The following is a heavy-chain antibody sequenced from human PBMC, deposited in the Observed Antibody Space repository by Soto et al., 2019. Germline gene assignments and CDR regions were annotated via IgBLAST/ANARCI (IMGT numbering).Heavy chain of an antibody. CDR2: IYYSGST. CDR1: GCSISSSSYS. J-gene: IGHJ6*01. Sequence: PSDTLSLPCTVSGCSISSSSYSWCWYRQPPGNGLEWIGSIYYSGSTYYHPSLKTRVTISVDTSKNQFSLKLSSVTAADTAVYYCASSGDRDADYYYGMDVWGQGTTVTVSS. V-gene: IGHV4-39*01. D-gene: IGHD7-27*01. CDR3: ASSGDRDADYYYGMDV.